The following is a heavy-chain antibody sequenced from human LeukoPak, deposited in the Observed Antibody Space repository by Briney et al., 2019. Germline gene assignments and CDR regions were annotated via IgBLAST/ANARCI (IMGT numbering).Heavy chain of an antibody. CDR1: RYTFTPYY. CDR2: IKPNSGAT. CDR3: ARGLPWLVRNWFDP. J-gene: IGHJ5*02. V-gene: IGHV1-2*02. Sequence: ASVKVSCKPSRYTFTPYYMHWLRQAPRQEREWMGWIKPNSGATNYAQKCQGRGTITRDPCISTAYLELSRLRSADTAVYFCARGLPWLVRNWFDPWGQGTLVTVSS. D-gene: IGHD6-19*01.